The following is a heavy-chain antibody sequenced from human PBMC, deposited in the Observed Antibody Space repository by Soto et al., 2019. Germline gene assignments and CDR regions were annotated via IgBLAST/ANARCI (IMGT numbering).Heavy chain of an antibody. D-gene: IGHD5-18*01. V-gene: IGHV4-31*03. CDR2: IYYSGST. J-gene: IGHJ4*02. Sequence: QVQLQESGPGLVKPSQTLSLTCTVSGGSISSGGYYWSWIRQHPGKGLEWIGYIYYSGSTYYNPSLKSRISISLDTSKNQFSLKLNSVTAADTAVYYCARNLKGYMLLFDCWGQGTLVTVSS. CDR1: GGSISSGGYY. CDR3: ARNLKGYMLLFDC.